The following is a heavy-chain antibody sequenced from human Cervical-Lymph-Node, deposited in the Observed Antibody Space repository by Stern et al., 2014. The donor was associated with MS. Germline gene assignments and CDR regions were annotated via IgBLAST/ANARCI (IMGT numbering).Heavy chain of an antibody. CDR3: ARGSGDNWFGP. CDR1: GG. Sequence: QDQLVQSGAEVKKPGSSVKVSCKSSGGISWVRQAPGQGLEWMGGVIPFVGTSNYAQKFQGRVTINADTSTNTTYLHLSRLTSADTAIYYCARGSGDNWFGPWGQGTLVTVSS. V-gene: IGHV1-69*14. J-gene: IGHJ5*02. D-gene: IGHD3-10*01. CDR2: VIPFVGTS.